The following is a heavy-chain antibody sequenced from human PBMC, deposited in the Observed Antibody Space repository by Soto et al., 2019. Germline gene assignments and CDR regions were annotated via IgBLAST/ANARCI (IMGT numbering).Heavy chain of an antibody. CDR1: GGSISSGGYY. CDR3: ARSNGDYGDY. CDR2: IYYSGST. J-gene: IGHJ4*02. D-gene: IGHD4-17*01. Sequence: SETLSVTCTVAGGSISSGGYYWSWIRQPPGKGLECIGYIYYSGSTNYNPSLKSRVTISVDTSKNQFSLKLSSVTAADTAVYYCARSNGDYGDYWSQGALATVSS. V-gene: IGHV4-61*08.